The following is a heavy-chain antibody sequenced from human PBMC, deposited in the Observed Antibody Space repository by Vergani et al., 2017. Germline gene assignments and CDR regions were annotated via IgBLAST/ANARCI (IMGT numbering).Heavy chain of an antibody. CDR1: GYTFTSYA. J-gene: IGHJ6*02. CDR3: ARILFAGVKAMDV. D-gene: IGHD3-3*01. CDR2: INAGNGNT. V-gene: IGHV1-3*01. Sequence: QVQLVQSGAEVKKPGASVKVSCKASGYTFTSYAMHWVRQAPGQRLEWMGWINAGNGNTNYSQKFQGRVTITRDTSASTAYMELSSLRSEDTAVYYCARILFAGVKAMDVWGQGTTVTVSS.